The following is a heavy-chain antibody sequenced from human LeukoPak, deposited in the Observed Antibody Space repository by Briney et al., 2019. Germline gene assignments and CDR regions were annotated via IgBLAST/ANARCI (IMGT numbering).Heavy chain of an antibody. CDR1: GFTFSSYE. CDR2: ISSTGYTI. V-gene: IGHV3-48*03. CDR3: ARRGGGWFDP. J-gene: IGHJ5*02. D-gene: IGHD3-10*01. Sequence: GGSLRLSCAASGFTFSSYEMNWVRQAPGKGLEWVSYISSTGYTIYYADSVKGRFTISRDNAKNSLYLQMNSLRDENTAVYYCARRGGGWFDPWGQGTLVTVSS.